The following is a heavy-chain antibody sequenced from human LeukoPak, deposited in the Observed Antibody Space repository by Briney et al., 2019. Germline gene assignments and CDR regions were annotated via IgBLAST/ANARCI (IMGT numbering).Heavy chain of an antibody. CDR2: FYCSGSP. D-gene: IGHD3-16*01. V-gene: IGHV4-39*01. J-gene: IGHJ4*02. CDR3: ARQSVIAYGGFDY. Sequence: SETLSLTCTVSGGSISSCSYYWVWIRQPPGKGLEWIGSFYCSGSPYYNPSLKSRVTISVDTSKNQFSLTLSSVTAADTAVYFCARQSVIAYGGFDYWGPGTLVTVSS. CDR1: GGSISSCSYY.